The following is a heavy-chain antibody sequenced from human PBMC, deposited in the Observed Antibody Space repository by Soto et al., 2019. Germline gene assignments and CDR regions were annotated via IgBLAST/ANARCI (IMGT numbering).Heavy chain of an antibody. CDR3: ARPGVYEGFGYYHYVRAF. V-gene: IGHV5-10-1*01. D-gene: IGHD4-17*01. J-gene: IGHJ6*02. CDR1: GYSFTSYW. CDR2: IDPSDSYT. Sequence: GESLKISCKGSGYSFTSYWISWVRQMPGKGLEWMGRIDPSDSYTNYSPSFQGHVTISADKSISTAYLQWSSLKASDTAMYYCARPGVYEGFGYYHYVRAFWGQGTSVTVSS.